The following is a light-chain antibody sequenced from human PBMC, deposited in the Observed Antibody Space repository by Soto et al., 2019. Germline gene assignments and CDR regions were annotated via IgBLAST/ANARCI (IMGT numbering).Light chain of an antibody. J-gene: IGKJ1*01. CDR2: GAS. CDR1: QSISTY. Sequence: EIVMTQSPATLSVSPGERVTLSCRASQSISTYLAWYQQKPGQAPRLLIYGASTRATGIADRFSGGGSGTDFTLTISSLQSGDFAVYFCLQYDDWPRTFGQGTKVDI. CDR3: LQYDDWPRT. V-gene: IGKV3-15*01.